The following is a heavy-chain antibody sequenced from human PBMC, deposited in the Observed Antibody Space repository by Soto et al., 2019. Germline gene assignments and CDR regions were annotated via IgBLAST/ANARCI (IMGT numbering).Heavy chain of an antibody. CDR3: ATLEGNYDILSGYYYYYYYMDV. CDR1: GGTFSSYT. J-gene: IGHJ6*03. Sequence: ASVKVSCKASGGTFSSYTISWVRQAPGQGLEWMGRIIPILGIANYAQKFQGRVTITADKSTSTAYMELSSLRSEDTAVYYCATLEGNYDILSGYYYYYYYMDVWGKGSTVTVSS. V-gene: IGHV1-69*02. CDR2: IIPILGIA. D-gene: IGHD3-9*01.